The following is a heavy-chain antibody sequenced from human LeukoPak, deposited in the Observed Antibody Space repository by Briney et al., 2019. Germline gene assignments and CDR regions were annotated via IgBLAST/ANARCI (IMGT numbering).Heavy chain of an antibody. CDR1: GFTFSRYG. CDR3: AKDGVGATSLDC. D-gene: IGHD1-26*01. CDR2: IWHDGSYE. V-gene: IGHV3-33*06. J-gene: IGHJ4*02. Sequence: GGSLRLSCAASGFTFSRYGMHWVRQAPGKGLEWVAVIWHDGSYEYYADSVKGRFTISGDSSKNTLYLQMNSLRAEDTAVYYCAKDGVGATSLDCWGQGTLVTVSS.